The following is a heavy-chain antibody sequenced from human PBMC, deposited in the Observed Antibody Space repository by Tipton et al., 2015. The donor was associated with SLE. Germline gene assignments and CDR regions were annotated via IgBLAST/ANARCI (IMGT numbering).Heavy chain of an antibody. CDR3: ALMVRGAFDY. J-gene: IGHJ4*02. CDR2: IYYSGST. CDR1: GGSISSSSYY. Sequence: LRLSCTVSGGSISSSSYYWGWIRQPPGKGLEWIGSIYYSGSTYYNPSLKSRVTISVDTSKNQFSLKLSSVTAADTAVYYCALMVRGAFDYWGQGTLVTVSS. D-gene: IGHD3-10*01. V-gene: IGHV4-39*07.